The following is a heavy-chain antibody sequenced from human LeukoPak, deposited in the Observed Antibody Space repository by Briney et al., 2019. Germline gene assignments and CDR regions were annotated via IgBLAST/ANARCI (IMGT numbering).Heavy chain of an antibody. Sequence: SETLSLTCAVYGGSFSGYYWSWIRQPPGKGLEWIGEINHSGSTNYNPSLKSRVTISVDTSKNQFSLKLSSVTAADTAVYYCAGGPAKWLLLRRAYYYYGMDVWGQGTTVTVSS. CDR1: GGSFSGYY. CDR3: AGGPAKWLLLRRAYYYYGMDV. CDR2: INHSGST. J-gene: IGHJ6*02. D-gene: IGHD3-22*01. V-gene: IGHV4-34*01.